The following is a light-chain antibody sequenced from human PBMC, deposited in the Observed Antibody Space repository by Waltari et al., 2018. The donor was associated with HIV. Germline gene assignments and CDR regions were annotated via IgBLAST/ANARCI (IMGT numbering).Light chain of an antibody. CDR3: SSYAGSFWV. CDR1: SSDVGGYNY. CDR2: EVS. J-gene: IGLJ3*02. Sequence: QSALTQPPSASGSPGQSVTISCTGTSSDVGGYNYVSWYQQHPGKAPKLMIYEVSKRPSGVPDRFFGSKSGNTASLTVSGLQAEDEADYYCSSYAGSFWVFGGGTKLIVL. V-gene: IGLV2-8*01.